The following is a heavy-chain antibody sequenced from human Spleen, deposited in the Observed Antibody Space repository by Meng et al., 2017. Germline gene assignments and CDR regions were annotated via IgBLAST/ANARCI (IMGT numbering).Heavy chain of an antibody. CDR3: AKDLVGVTN. CDR1: GFTFSSYG. J-gene: IGHJ4*02. CDR2: IWYDGSNT. V-gene: IGHV3-33*03. D-gene: IGHD1-26*01. Sequence: GGSLRLSCAASGFTFSSYGMHWVRQAPGKGLEWEALIWYDGSNTYYADSVKGRFTISRDNSRNTLYLQVNSLRAEDTAIYYCAKDLVGVTNWGQGTPVTVSS.